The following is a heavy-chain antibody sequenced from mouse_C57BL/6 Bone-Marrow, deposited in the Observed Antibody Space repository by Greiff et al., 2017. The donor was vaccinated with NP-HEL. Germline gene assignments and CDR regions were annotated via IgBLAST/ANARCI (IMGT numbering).Heavy chain of an antibody. V-gene: IGHV1-52*01. CDR1: GYTFTSYW. J-gene: IGHJ1*03. Sequence: QVHVKQPGAELVRPGSSVKLSCKASGYTFTSYWMHWVKQRPIQGLEWIGNIDPSDSETHYNQKFKDKATLTVDKSSSTAYMQLSSLTSEDSAVYYCARGWLLPYWYFDVWGTGTTVTVSS. CDR2: IDPSDSET. CDR3: ARGWLLPYWYFDV. D-gene: IGHD2-3*01.